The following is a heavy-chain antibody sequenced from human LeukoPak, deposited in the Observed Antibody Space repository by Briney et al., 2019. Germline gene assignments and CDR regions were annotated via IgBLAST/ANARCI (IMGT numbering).Heavy chain of an antibody. D-gene: IGHD5-12*01. Sequence: GGSLRLSCAASGFTFSNYWMSWVRQAPGKGLEGVANIKDDGSEKYYVDSVKGRFTISRDNAKNSLYLQMNSLRVEDTAVYYCAGSEGGYASYWGQGTLVTVSS. CDR2: IKDDGSEK. CDR3: AGSEGGYASY. J-gene: IGHJ4*02. CDR1: GFTFSNYW. V-gene: IGHV3-7*01.